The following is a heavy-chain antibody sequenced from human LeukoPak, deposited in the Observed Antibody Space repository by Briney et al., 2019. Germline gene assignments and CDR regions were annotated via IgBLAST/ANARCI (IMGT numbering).Heavy chain of an antibody. V-gene: IGHV3-20*04. CDR3: TRGYGYYLGQFDP. Sequence: GGSLGLSCAASGFTFDDYGMSWVRQAPGKGLEWVSGINWNGGSTGYADSVKGRFTISRDNAKNSLYLQMNSLRAEDTALYYCTRGYGYYLGQFDPWGQGTLVTVSS. CDR1: GFTFDDYG. J-gene: IGHJ5*02. CDR2: INWNGGST. D-gene: IGHD3-22*01.